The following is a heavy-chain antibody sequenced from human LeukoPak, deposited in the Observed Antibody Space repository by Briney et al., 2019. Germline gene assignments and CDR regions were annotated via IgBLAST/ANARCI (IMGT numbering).Heavy chain of an antibody. CDR2: IQTSGST. CDR1: GGSISSYY. Sequence: SETLSLTCTVSGGSISSYYWSRIRQPAGRGLEWIGRIQTSGSTNYNPSLKGRVTMSVDTSKNKFSLKVNSVTAADTAVYYCARVGSGWSFDYWGQGTLVTVSS. CDR3: ARVGSGWSFDY. J-gene: IGHJ4*02. V-gene: IGHV4-4*07. D-gene: IGHD6-19*01.